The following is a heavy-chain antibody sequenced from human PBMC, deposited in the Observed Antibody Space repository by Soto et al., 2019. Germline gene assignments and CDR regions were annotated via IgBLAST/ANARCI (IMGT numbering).Heavy chain of an antibody. CDR1: GGTFSSYA. Sequence: GASVKVSCKASGGTFSSYAISWVRQAPGQGLEWMGGIIPIFGTANYAQKFQGRVTITADKSTSTAYMELSSLRSEDTAVYYCAFLDTYVYFLDYWGQGPRVTVSS. V-gene: IGHV1-69*06. D-gene: IGHD5-18*01. J-gene: IGHJ4*02. CDR3: AFLDTYVYFLDY. CDR2: IIPIFGTA.